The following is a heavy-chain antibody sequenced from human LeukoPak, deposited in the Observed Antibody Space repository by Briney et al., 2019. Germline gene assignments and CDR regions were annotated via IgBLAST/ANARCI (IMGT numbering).Heavy chain of an antibody. CDR3: TRVGVPAAMPFDY. J-gene: IGHJ4*02. D-gene: IGHD2-2*01. CDR2: IRSKAYGGTT. Sequence: GGSLRLSCTASGSTFGDYAMSWVRQAPGKGLEWVGFIRSKAYGGTTEYAASVKGRFTISRDDSKSIAYLQMNSLKTEDTAVYYCTRVGVPAAMPFDYWGQGTLVTVSS. CDR1: GSTFGDYA. V-gene: IGHV3-49*04.